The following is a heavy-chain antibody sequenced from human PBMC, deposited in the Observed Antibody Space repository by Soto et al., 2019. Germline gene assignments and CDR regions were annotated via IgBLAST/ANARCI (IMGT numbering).Heavy chain of an antibody. CDR1: GYSFTSYW. D-gene: IGHD2-21*02. V-gene: IGHV5-51*01. J-gene: IGHJ6*02. Sequence: PGESLKISCKGSGYSFTSYWIGWVRQMPGKGLEWMGIIYPGDSDTRYSPSFQGQVTISADKSISTAYLQWSSLKASDTAMYYCARHVVTFRADYYYGMDVWGQGTTVTVSS. CDR2: IYPGDSDT. CDR3: ARHVVTFRADYYYGMDV.